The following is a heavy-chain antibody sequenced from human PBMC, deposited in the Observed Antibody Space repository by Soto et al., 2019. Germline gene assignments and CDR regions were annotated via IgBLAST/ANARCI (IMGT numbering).Heavy chain of an antibody. V-gene: IGHV1-18*01. Sequence: QVQLVQSGAEVKKPGASVKVSCKASGYTFTSYGISWVRQAPGQGLEWMGWISAYNGNTNYAQKLQGRVTMTTDTSTSKAYMELRSLRSDDTAVYYCARGSSPDYDILTGYYNYYGMDVWGQGTTVTVSS. J-gene: IGHJ6*02. CDR1: GYTFTSYG. D-gene: IGHD3-9*01. CDR3: ARGSSPDYDILTGYYNYYGMDV. CDR2: ISAYNGNT.